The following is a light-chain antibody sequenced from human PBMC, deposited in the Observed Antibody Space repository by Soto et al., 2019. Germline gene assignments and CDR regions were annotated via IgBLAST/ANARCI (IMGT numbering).Light chain of an antibody. CDR2: AAS. Sequence: DIQMTQSPSSLSASVGDRVTITCRASQSISSYLHWYQQKPGKAPKLLIYAASNLQSGVPSRLSASGSGTDFTLTLNSLQPEDFATYYCQQGYSTTWTFGQGTKVDIX. CDR3: QQGYSTTWT. CDR1: QSISSY. J-gene: IGKJ1*01. V-gene: IGKV1-39*01.